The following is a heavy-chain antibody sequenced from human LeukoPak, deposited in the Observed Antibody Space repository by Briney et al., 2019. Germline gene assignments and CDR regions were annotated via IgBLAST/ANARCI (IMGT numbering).Heavy chain of an antibody. Sequence: ASVKVFCKASGGTFSSYAISWVRQAPGQGLEWMGGIIPIFGTANYAQKFQGRVTIIADESTSTAYMELSSLRSEDTAVYYCARRYYYDSSGYLDYWGQETLVTVSS. CDR1: GGTFSSYA. CDR3: ARRYYYDSSGYLDY. CDR2: IIPIFGTA. V-gene: IGHV1-69*13. D-gene: IGHD3-22*01. J-gene: IGHJ4*02.